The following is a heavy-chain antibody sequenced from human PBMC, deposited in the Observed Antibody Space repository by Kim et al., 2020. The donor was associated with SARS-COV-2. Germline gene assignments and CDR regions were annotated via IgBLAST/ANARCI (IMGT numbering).Heavy chain of an antibody. CDR2: FDPEDGET. J-gene: IGHJ4*02. CDR1: GYTLTELS. V-gene: IGHV1-24*01. D-gene: IGHD3-3*01. Sequence: ASVKVSCKVSGYTLTELSMHWVRQAPGKGLEWMGGFDPEDGETIYAQKFQGRVTMTEDTSTDTAYMELSSLRSEDTAVYYCATWTYYDFWSGYRYFDYWGQGTLVTVSS. CDR3: ATWTYYDFWSGYRYFDY.